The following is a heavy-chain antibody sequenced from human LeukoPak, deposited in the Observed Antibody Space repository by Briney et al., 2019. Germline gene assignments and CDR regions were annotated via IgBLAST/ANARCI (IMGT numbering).Heavy chain of an antibody. V-gene: IGHV1-8*01. CDR3: ARGRGSGHKENWFDP. CDR2: MNPNSGNT. J-gene: IGHJ5*02. Sequence: ASVKVSCKASGYTFTTYDINWVRQATGQGLEWMGWMNPNSGNTGYTQKFQGRVTMTRNTSISTAYMELSSLRAEDTAVYYCARGRGSGHKENWFDPWGQGTLVTVSS. D-gene: IGHD6-19*01. CDR1: GYTFTTYD.